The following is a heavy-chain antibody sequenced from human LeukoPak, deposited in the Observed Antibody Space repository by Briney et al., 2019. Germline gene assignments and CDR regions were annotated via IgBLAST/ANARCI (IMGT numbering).Heavy chain of an antibody. J-gene: IGHJ4*02. CDR3: ARGPLIAVAGKSGDY. V-gene: IGHV1-69*04. CDR1: GGTFSSYA. D-gene: IGHD6-19*01. CDR2: IIPILGIA. Sequence: ASVKVSCKASGGTFSSYAISWVRQAPGQGLEWMGRIIPILGIANYAQKFQGRVTITADKSTSTAYMELSSLRSEDTAVYYCARGPLIAVAGKSGDYWGQGTLVTVSS.